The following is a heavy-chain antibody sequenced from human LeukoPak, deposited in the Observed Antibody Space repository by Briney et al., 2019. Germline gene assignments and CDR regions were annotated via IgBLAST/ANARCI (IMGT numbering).Heavy chain of an antibody. J-gene: IGHJ6*02. Sequence: GGSLRLSCAASGFTVGSNYLSWVRQLPGKGLEWVSVIYSGDTTYYADSVKGRFTISRDNAKNLLYLQMNSLRAEDTAVYYCAWPPPYGMDVWGQGTTVTVSS. CDR3: AWPPPYGMDV. V-gene: IGHV3-53*03. CDR1: GFTVGSNY. CDR2: IYSGDTT.